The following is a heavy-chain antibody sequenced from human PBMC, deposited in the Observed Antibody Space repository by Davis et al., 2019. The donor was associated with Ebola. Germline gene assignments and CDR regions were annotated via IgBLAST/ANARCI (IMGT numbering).Heavy chain of an antibody. CDR1: GGSISSYY. CDR3: ARSAAQYYYDSSNYYSTAGTDFDY. CDR2: IYYSGNA. J-gene: IGHJ4*02. V-gene: IGHV4-39*07. Sequence: MPSETLSLTCTVSGGSISSYYWGWIRQPPGKGLEWIGSIYYSGNAYYNPSLKSRVTISVDTSKNQFSLKLSSVTAADTAVYYCARSAAQYYYDSSNYYSTAGTDFDYWGQGTLVTVSS. D-gene: IGHD3-22*01.